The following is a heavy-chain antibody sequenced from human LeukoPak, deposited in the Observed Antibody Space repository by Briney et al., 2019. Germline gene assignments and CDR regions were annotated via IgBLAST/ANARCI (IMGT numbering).Heavy chain of an antibody. D-gene: IGHD3-3*01. J-gene: IGHJ5*02. CDR3: AKGGYYDFWSGYPNWFDP. CDR2: IRYDGSNK. CDR1: GFTFSSYG. V-gene: IGHV3-30*02. Sequence: PGGSLRLSCAASGFTFSSYGVHWVRQAPGKGLEWVAFIRYDGSNKYYADSVKGRFTISRDNSKNTLYLQMNSLRAEDTAVYYCAKGGYYDFWSGYPNWFDPWGQGTLVTVSS.